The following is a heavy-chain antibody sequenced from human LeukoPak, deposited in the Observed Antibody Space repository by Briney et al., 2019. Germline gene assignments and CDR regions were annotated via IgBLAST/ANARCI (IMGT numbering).Heavy chain of an antibody. Sequence: GGSLILSCAASGFTFSSYGMHWVRQAPGKGLEWVAIIWYDGSNKYYADSVKGRFTISRDNSKNTLYLQMNSLRAEDTAVYYCARAESTWYSGLDYWGQGTRVPLSS. D-gene: IGHD6-13*01. CDR1: GFTFSSYG. CDR2: IWYDGSNK. CDR3: ARAESTWYSGLDY. J-gene: IGHJ4*02. V-gene: IGHV3-33*08.